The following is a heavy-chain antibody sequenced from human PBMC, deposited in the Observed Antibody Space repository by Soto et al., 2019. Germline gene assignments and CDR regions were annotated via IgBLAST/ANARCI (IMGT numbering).Heavy chain of an antibody. V-gene: IGHV3-48*04. J-gene: IGHJ5*02. Sequence: GGSLRLSCAASGFTFSSYSMNWVRQAPGKGLEWVSYISSSSSTIYYADSVKGRFTISRDNAKNSLYLQMNSLRAEDTAVYYCARGTWGAGWFDPWGQEPWSPSPQ. CDR2: ISSSSSTI. CDR3: ARGTWGAGWFDP. CDR1: GFTFSSYS. D-gene: IGHD7-27*01.